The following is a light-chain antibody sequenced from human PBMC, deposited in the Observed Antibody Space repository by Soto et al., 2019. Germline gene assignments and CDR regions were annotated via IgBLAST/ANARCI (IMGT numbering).Light chain of an antibody. CDR2: DAS. V-gene: IGKV3-11*01. Sequence: EIVLTQSPATLSLSPGERATLSCRASQSVSSYLAWYQQKPGQAPRLLIYDASNRATGIPARFSGSGSGTDFPLTISSLEAEDFAVYYCQQRSNWPPVTFGPGTKVDIK. CDR3: QQRSNWPPVT. CDR1: QSVSSY. J-gene: IGKJ3*01.